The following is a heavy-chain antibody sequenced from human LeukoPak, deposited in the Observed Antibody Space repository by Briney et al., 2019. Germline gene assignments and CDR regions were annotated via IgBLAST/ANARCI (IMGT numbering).Heavy chain of an antibody. D-gene: IGHD3-10*01. Sequence: PSETLSLTCTVSGGSISSSSYYWGWIRQPPGKGLEWIGSIYYSGSTYYNPSLKSRVTISVDTSKNQFSLKLSSVTAADTAVYYCARDGGRSLLWFGEVNWFDPWGQGTLVTVSS. V-gene: IGHV4-39*07. CDR3: ARDGGRSLLWFGEVNWFDP. CDR2: IYYSGST. CDR1: GGSISSSSYY. J-gene: IGHJ5*02.